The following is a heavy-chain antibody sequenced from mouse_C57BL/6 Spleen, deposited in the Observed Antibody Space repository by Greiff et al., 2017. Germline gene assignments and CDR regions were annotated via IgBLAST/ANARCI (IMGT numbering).Heavy chain of an antibody. CDR1: GYTFTSYW. J-gene: IGHJ4*01. Sequence: VQLQQPGAELVKPGASVKLSCKASGYTFTSYWMHWVKQRPGQGLEWIGMIHPNSGSTNYNEKFKSKATLTVDKSSSTAYMQLSSLTSEVSAVDYWARGARLDAMDYWGQGTSVTVSS. CDR3: ARGARLDAMDY. V-gene: IGHV1-64*01. CDR2: IHPNSGST.